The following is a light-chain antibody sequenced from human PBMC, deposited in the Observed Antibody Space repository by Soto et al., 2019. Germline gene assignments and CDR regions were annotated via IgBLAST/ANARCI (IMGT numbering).Light chain of an antibody. Sequence: DIQMTQSPSSLSASVGDRVTITCQASQDISNYLNWYQQKPGKAPKLLIYDASNLETGVPSRFSGSGSGTVFTFTISSLQPEAIATYYCQQYDNPPFGGGTKVEIK. CDR2: DAS. J-gene: IGKJ4*01. CDR1: QDISNY. CDR3: QQYDNPP. V-gene: IGKV1-33*01.